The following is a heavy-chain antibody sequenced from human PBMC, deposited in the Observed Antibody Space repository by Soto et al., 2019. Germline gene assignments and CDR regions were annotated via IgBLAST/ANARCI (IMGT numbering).Heavy chain of an antibody. CDR2: IYVTGAV. CDR3: ARLRIATNNYKWFDP. D-gene: IGHD2-21*01. Sequence: SETLSLTCSVSGAALNSGNYYWSWIRQVPGKGLEWIGHIYVTGAVDYNPSLRDRITISQDTSERQFSLDLRLVTAADTAVYYCARLRIATNNYKWFDPWGQGTLVTVSS. V-gene: IGHV4-31*03. J-gene: IGHJ5*02. CDR1: GAALNSGNYY.